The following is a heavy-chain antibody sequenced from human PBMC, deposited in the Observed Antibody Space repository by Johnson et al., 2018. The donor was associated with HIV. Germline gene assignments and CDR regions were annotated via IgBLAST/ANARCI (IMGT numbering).Heavy chain of an antibody. J-gene: IGHJ3*02. CDR2: ISSSGSTI. V-gene: IGHV3-11*01. Sequence: QVQLVESGGGLVKPGGSLRLSCAASGFTVSSNYMSWIRQAPGKGLEWVSYISSSGSTIYYADSVKGRFTISRDNTKNSLYLQMNSLRAEDTALYYCARDRTGGSYPRAFDIWGQGTMVTVSS. D-gene: IGHD1-26*01. CDR1: GFTVSSNY. CDR3: ARDRTGGSYPRAFDI.